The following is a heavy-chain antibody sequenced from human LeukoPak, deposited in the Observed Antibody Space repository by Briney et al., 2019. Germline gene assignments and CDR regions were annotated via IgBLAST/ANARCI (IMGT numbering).Heavy chain of an antibody. V-gene: IGHV3-23*01. CDR2: ISRSGDIT. CDR1: GAAFTKYG. J-gene: IGHJ4*02. CDR3: ATEGFYY. Sequence: GGSLRLSCAASGAAFTKYGMKWVRQAAGAGLEYNSGISRSGDITHYADTVKGRFTISRDNVQNTLYLQMNSLRADDTALYYCATEGFYYWGPGTQVTVSS.